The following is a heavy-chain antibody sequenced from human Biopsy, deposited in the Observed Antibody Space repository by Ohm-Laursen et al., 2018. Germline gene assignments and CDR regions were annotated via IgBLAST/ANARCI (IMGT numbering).Heavy chain of an antibody. CDR2: ISYSGNT. D-gene: IGHD6-19*01. Sequence: GTLSLTCSVSSGSISSYYWSWIRQPPGKGLEWIGYISYSGNTNYNPSLKSRVTMSVNTSKNQFSLKVYSVTAADTAIYYCATTTMDTSGWYGNYFDSWGQGALVTVSS. V-gene: IGHV4-59*08. CDR3: ATTTMDTSGWYGNYFDS. CDR1: SGSISSYY. J-gene: IGHJ4*02.